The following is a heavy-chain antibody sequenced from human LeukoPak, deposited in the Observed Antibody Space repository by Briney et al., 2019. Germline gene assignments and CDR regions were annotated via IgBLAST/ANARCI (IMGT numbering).Heavy chain of an antibody. CDR3: ARDAVDTANAV. J-gene: IGHJ6*02. V-gene: IGHV3-74*01. D-gene: IGHD5-18*01. Sequence: PGGSLRLSCAASGFTFTTYWMHWVRQAPGKGLVWVSHISSDGSITSYADSVKGRFTISRDNAKNTLYLQMNSLRAEDTAVYYCARDAVDTANAVWGQGTTVTVSS. CDR1: GFTFTTYW. CDR2: ISSDGSIT.